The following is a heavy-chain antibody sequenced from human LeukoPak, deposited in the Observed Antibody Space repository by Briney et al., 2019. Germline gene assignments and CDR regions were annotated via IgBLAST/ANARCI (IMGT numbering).Heavy chain of an antibody. CDR3: ARSIAAALSDY. V-gene: IGHV3-7*01. CDR1: GFTFSSYW. D-gene: IGHD6-13*01. CDR2: IKQDGSEK. J-gene: IGHJ4*02. Sequence: GGSLRLSCAASGFTFSSYWMSWVRQAPGKGLERVANIKQDGSEKYYVDSVKGRFTISRDNAKNSLYLQMNSLRAEDTAVYYCARSIAAALSDYWGQGTLVTVSS.